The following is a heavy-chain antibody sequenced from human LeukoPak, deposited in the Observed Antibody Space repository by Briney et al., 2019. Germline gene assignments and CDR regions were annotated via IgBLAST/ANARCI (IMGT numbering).Heavy chain of an antibody. V-gene: IGHV3-23*01. CDR1: GFTFSSYG. CDR2: ISGSGGST. CDR3: VGGLVGATWPDAFDI. D-gene: IGHD1-26*01. Sequence: GWSLRLSCAASGFTFSSYGMSWVRQAPGKGLEWVSAISGSGGSTYYADSVKGRFTISRDNSKNTLYLQMNSLRAEDTAVYYCVGGLVGATWPDAFDIWGQGTMVTVSS. J-gene: IGHJ3*02.